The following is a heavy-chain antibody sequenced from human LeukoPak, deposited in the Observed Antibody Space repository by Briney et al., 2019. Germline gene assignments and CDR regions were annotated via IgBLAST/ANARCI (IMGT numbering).Heavy chain of an antibody. J-gene: IGHJ5*02. CDR1: GYTFTGYY. Sequence: ASVEVSCKASGYTFTGYYMHWVRQAPGQGLEWMGWINPNSGGTNYAQKFQGRVTLTRDTSISTAYMELSTLRSDDTAVYYCATARSGYDTWGQGTLVTVSS. CDR3: ATARSGYDT. D-gene: IGHD5-12*01. CDR2: INPNSGGT. V-gene: IGHV1-2*02.